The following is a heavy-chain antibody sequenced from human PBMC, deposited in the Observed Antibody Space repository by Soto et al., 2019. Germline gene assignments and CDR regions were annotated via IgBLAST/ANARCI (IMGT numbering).Heavy chain of an antibody. Sequence: EVQLVESGGGLVQPGGSLRLSCAASGFTFSSHWMHWVRQAPGKGLVWVSRIDSDGYTTRDGDSVKGRFTISRDNAKKMLYLEMNSLRAEGTAVYYWVRDGRGTKTASYYYGMDVWGQGTTVTVSS. D-gene: IGHD3-10*01. V-gene: IGHV3-74*01. CDR2: IDSDGYTT. J-gene: IGHJ6*02. CDR1: GFTFSSHW. CDR3: VRDGRGTKTASYYYGMDV.